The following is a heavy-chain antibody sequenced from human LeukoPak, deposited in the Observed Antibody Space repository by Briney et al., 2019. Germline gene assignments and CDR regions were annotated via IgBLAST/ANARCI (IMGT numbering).Heavy chain of an antibody. CDR1: GYTFTGYY. V-gene: IGHV1-46*01. CDR2: INPSGGST. D-gene: IGHD1-26*01. Sequence: ASVKVSCKASGYTFTGYYMHWVRQAPGQGLEWMGIINPSGGSTSYAQKFQGRVTMTRDTSTSTVYMELSSLRSEDTAVYYCAAVGAPPDAFDIWGQGTMVTVSS. J-gene: IGHJ3*02. CDR3: AAVGAPPDAFDI.